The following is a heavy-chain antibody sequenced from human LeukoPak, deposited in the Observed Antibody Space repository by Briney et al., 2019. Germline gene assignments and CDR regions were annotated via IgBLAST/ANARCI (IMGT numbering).Heavy chain of an antibody. V-gene: IGHV1-2*02. CDR2: INPNSGGT. CDR3: ARAPRWIPTLRGYYMDV. J-gene: IGHJ6*03. CDR1: GYTFTGYY. D-gene: IGHD5-12*01. Sequence: GASVKVSCKASGYTFTGYYMHWVRRAPGQGLEWMGWINPNSGGTNYAQKFQGRVTMTRDTSISTAYMELSRLRSDDTAVYYCARAPRWIPTLRGYYMDVWGKGTTVTVSS.